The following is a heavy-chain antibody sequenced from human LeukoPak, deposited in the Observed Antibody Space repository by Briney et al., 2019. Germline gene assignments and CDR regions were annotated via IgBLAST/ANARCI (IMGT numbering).Heavy chain of an antibody. CDR3: ARDGARAYCGGDCMDV. Sequence: GGSLRLSCAASGFTVSSNYMSWVRQAPGKGLEWVSVIYSGGSTYYADSVKGRFTISRDNSKNTLYLQMNSLRAEDTAVYYCARDGARAYCGGDCMDVWGKGTTVTISS. D-gene: IGHD2-21*01. V-gene: IGHV3-66*01. CDR2: IYSGGST. CDR1: GFTVSSNY. J-gene: IGHJ6*03.